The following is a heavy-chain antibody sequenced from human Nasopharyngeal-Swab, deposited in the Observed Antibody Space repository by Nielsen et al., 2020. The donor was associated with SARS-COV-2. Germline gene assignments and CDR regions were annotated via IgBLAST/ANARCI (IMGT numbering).Heavy chain of an antibody. CDR2: IYYSGST. Sequence: SETLSLTCTVSGGSISSGGYYWSWIRQHPGKGLEWIGYIYYSGSTYYNPSLKSRVTISVDTSKNQFSLKLSSVTAADTAVYYCAREEVDTAMDYWGQGTLVTVSS. D-gene: IGHD5-18*01. V-gene: IGHV4-31*03. J-gene: IGHJ4*02. CDR1: GGSISSGGYY. CDR3: AREEVDTAMDY.